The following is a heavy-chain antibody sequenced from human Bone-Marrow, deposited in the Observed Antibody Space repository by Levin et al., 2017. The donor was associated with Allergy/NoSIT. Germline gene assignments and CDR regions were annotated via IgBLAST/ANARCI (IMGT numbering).Heavy chain of an antibody. CDR2: IIPVFGSA. J-gene: IGHJ4*02. V-gene: IGHV1-69*06. Sequence: ASVKVSCKASGDSFTSFAFNWVRQAPGQGLEWMGGIIPVFGSANYAQKFQGRVTFTADTSTSTAYLELRGLKSEDSAVYFCARDRYGSGTYLHPFDYWGQGTLVTVSS. CDR3: ARDRYGSGTYLHPFDY. D-gene: IGHD3-10*01. CDR1: GDSFTSFA.